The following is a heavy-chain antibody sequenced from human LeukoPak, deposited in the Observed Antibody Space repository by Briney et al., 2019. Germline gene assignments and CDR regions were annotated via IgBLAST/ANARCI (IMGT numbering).Heavy chain of an antibody. CDR1: GFTFSFYG. CDR3: AKDITESGSYDFDY. Sequence: GGSLRLSCAASGFTFSFYGMHWVRQAPGKGLEWVAFIRKDGSNQFYADSVKGRFTISRDNSKNTVYLQMNSLRPEDTALYHCAKDITESGSYDFDYWGQGILVTVSS. CDR2: IRKDGSNQ. J-gene: IGHJ4*02. V-gene: IGHV3-30*02. D-gene: IGHD1-26*01.